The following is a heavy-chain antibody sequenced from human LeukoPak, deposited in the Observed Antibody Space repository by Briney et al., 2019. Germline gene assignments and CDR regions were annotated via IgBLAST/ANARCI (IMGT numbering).Heavy chain of an antibody. CDR1: GDSISSYY. CDR3: ARRRGAAGLYYYYGMDV. CDR2: ISYSGST. D-gene: IGHD6-19*01. V-gene: IGHV4-59*08. Sequence: SETLPLTCTVSGDSISSYYWSWIRQPPGKGLEWIGYISYSGSTNYNPSLKSRVTISLDTSKNQFSLKLNSVTAADTAVYYCARRRGAAGLYYYYGMDVWGQGTTVTVSS. J-gene: IGHJ6*02.